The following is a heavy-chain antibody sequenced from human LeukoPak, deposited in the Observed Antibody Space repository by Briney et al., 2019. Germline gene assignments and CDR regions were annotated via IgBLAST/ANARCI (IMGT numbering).Heavy chain of an antibody. V-gene: IGHV4-59*08. CDR1: GGSISSYY. D-gene: IGHD3-3*01. CDR2: IYYSGST. J-gene: IGHJ4*02. CDR3: ARMALGVAGPIDY. Sequence: SETLSLTCTVSGGSISSYYWSWIRQPPGKGLEWIGYIYYSGSTNYNPSLKSRVTISVDTSKNQFSLKLSSVTAADTAVYYCARMALGVAGPIDYWGQGTLVTVSS.